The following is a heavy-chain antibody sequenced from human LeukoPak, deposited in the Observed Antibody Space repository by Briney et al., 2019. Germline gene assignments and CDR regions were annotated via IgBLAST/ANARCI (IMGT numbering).Heavy chain of an antibody. CDR3: ARGYYDILTGYDNYYYYYMDV. CDR1: GYTFTGYY. CDR2: MNPNSGNT. D-gene: IGHD3-9*01. V-gene: IGHV1-8*02. Sequence: ASVKVSCKASGYTFTGYYMHWVRQATGQGLEWMGWMNPNSGNTGYARKFQGRVTMTRNTSISTAYMELSSLRSEDTAVYYCARGYYDILTGYDNYYYYYMDVWGKGTTVTISS. J-gene: IGHJ6*03.